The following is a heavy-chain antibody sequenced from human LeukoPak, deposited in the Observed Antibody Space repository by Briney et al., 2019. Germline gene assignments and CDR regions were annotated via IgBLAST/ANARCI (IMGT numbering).Heavy chain of an antibody. CDR2: IIPIFGTA. CDR3: ARGYCSSTSCYNEYFQH. D-gene: IGHD2-2*02. J-gene: IGHJ1*01. Sequence: SVKVSCKASGYTFTGYYMHWVRQAPGQGLEWMGAIIPIFGTANYAQKFQGRVTITADESTSTANMELSSLRSEDTAVYYCARGYCSSTSCYNEYFQHWGQGTLVTVSS. V-gene: IGHV1-69*13. CDR1: GYTFTGYY.